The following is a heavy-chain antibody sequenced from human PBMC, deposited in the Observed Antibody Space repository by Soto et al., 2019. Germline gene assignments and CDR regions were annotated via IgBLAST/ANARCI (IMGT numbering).Heavy chain of an antibody. Sequence: QVQLVESGGGVVQPGRSLRLSCAASGFTFSSYGMHWVRQAPGKGLGWVAVIWYDGSNKYYADSVKGRFTISRDNSKNTLYMQMNSLRAEDTAVYYCARTTSSYCSGGSCYYFDYWGQGTLVTVSS. V-gene: IGHV3-33*01. CDR2: IWYDGSNK. CDR3: ARTTSSYCSGGSCYYFDY. D-gene: IGHD2-15*01. CDR1: GFTFSSYG. J-gene: IGHJ4*02.